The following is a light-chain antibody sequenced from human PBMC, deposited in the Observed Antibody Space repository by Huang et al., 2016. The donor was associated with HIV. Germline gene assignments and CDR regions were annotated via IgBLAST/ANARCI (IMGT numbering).Light chain of an antibody. Sequence: EIVMTQSPATLSVSPGERATLSCRASQTVTTNLVWYQQKPGQAPRFLIYDSSTSATGIPARFSGSGSETELTRTISSLQSEDFAVYHCQQYNNWPQTFGQGTKVEIK. J-gene: IGKJ1*01. CDR1: QTVTTN. V-gene: IGKV3-15*01. CDR3: QQYNNWPQT. CDR2: DSS.